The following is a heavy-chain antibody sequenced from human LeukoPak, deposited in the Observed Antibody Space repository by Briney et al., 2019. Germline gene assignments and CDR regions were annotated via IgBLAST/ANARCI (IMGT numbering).Heavy chain of an antibody. J-gene: IGHJ4*02. D-gene: IGHD4-17*01. Sequence: SETLSLTCTVSGGSISSGGYYWSWIRQHPGKGLEWIGYIYYSGSTYYNPSLKSRVTISVGTSKNQFSLKLSSVTAADTAVYFCASGTAVATFDCWGQGTLVTVSS. V-gene: IGHV4-31*03. CDR2: IYYSGST. CDR1: GGSISSGGYY. CDR3: ASGTAVATFDC.